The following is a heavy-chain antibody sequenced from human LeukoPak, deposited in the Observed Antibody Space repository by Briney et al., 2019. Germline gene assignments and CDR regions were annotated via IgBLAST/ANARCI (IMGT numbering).Heavy chain of an antibody. CDR1: GFTVNSNY. Sequence: GGSLRLSCAASGFTVNSNYMGWVRQAPGKGLEWVSVIYSGGGTYYADSVEGRFTISRDNSKNTVYLQMNSLRAEDTAVYYCAREGEAAAGFFDYWGQGTLVTVSS. D-gene: IGHD6-13*01. J-gene: IGHJ4*02. CDR3: AREGEAAAGFFDY. CDR2: IYSGGGT. V-gene: IGHV3-66*01.